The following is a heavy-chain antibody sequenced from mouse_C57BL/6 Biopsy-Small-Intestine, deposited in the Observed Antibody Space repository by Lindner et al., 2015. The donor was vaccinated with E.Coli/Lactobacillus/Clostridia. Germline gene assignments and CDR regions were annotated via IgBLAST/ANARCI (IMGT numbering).Heavy chain of an antibody. V-gene: IGHV1-84*02. CDR1: GYTFTDYY. Sequence: SVKVSCKASGYTFTDYYMHWVRQAPGQGLEWMGWFNPKSGGAKYAQNFQGRVTMTGDTSTNTAYMELSSLTSDDTAIYYCAKDRLITALTNEEFDPWGQGTLVTVSS. CDR2: FNPKSGGA. J-gene: IGHJ4*01. CDR3: AKDRLITALTNEEFDP. D-gene: IGHD1-1*01.